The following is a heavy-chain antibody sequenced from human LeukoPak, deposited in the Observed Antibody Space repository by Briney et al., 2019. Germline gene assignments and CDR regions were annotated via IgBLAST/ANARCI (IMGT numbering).Heavy chain of an antibody. D-gene: IGHD6-19*01. CDR2: IYYSGST. J-gene: IGHJ4*02. Sequence: SETLSLTCTVSGGSISSSSYYWGWLRQPPGQGLEWIGSIYYSGSTYYNPSLKSRVTISVDTSKNQFSLKLSSVTAADTAVYYCARGWYGYFDYWGQGTLVTVSS. CDR1: GGSISSSSYY. CDR3: ARGWYGYFDY. V-gene: IGHV4-39*01.